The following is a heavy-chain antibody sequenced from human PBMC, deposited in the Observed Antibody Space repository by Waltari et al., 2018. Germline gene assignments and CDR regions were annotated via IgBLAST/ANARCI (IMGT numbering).Heavy chain of an antibody. V-gene: IGHV3-73*01. CDR3: SGGEVTGTDF. CDR1: GFSFSAST. J-gene: IGHJ4*02. D-gene: IGHD6-19*01. Sequence: EVQVVESGGGLVQPGGSLNLSCATSGFSFSASTIHWVRQTSGKGLEWVGRIRRQPYNYATAYSASVKGRFTISRDDSKNTAYLQMNNLMTEDTAVYYCSGGEVTGTDFWGQGTLVTVSS. CDR2: IRRQPYNYAT.